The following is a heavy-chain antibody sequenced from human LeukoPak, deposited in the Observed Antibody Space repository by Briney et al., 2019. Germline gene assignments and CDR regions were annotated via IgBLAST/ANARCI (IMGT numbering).Heavy chain of an antibody. D-gene: IGHD1-1*01. J-gene: IGHJ4*02. CDR3: ATGRPGSLLDY. CDR2: FDPEDDER. Sequence: VASANVSYTVSGYALSELSMHWVRQAPGKGLGWMGGFDPEDDERVYAQMLQGRVTMTEDTSTSTAYMELISLRSEDTAVYFCATGRPGSLLDYWSQGTVVTVSS. CDR1: GYALSELS. V-gene: IGHV1-24*01.